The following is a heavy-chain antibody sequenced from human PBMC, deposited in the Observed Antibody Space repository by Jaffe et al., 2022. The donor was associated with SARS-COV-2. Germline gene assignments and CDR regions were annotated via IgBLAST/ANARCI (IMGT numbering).Heavy chain of an antibody. CDR3: ARGRGYDILTPWDY. CDR2: IYHSGST. D-gene: IGHD3-9*01. V-gene: IGHV4-38-2*02. J-gene: IGHJ4*02. CDR1: GYSISSGYY. Sequence: QVQLQESGPGLVKPSETLSLTCTVSGYSISSGYYWGWIRQPPGKGLEWIGSIYHSGSTYYNPSLKSRVTISVDTSKNQFSLKLSSVTAADTAVYYCARGRGYDILTPWDYWGQGTLVTVSS.